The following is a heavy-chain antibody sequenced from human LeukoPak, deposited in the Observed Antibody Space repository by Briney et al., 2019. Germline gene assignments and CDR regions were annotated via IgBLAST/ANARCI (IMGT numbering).Heavy chain of an antibody. CDR1: GFTFSSYA. V-gene: IGHV3-23*01. D-gene: IGHD2-15*01. CDR3: AKDPGYCSGGSCYTPFDY. CDR2: ISGSGGST. Sequence: GGSLKLSCAASGFTFSSYAMSWVRQAPGKGLEWVSAISGSGGSTYYADSVKGRFTISGDNSKNTLYLQMNSLRAEDTAVYYCAKDPGYCSGGSCYTPFDYWGQGTLVTVSS. J-gene: IGHJ4*02.